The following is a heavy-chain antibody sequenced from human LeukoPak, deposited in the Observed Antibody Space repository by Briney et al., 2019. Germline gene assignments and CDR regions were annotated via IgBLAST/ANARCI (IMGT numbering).Heavy chain of an antibody. CDR1: GGSFSGYY. V-gene: IGHV4-34*01. Sequence: SSETLSLTCAVYGGSFSGYYWSWIRQPPGKGLEWIGEINHSGSTNYNPSLKSRVTISVDTPKNQFSLKLSSVTAADTAVYYCARDRVYDFWSGYYTGIDYWGQGTLVTVSS. CDR3: ARDRVYDFWSGYYTGIDY. D-gene: IGHD3-3*01. CDR2: INHSGST. J-gene: IGHJ4*02.